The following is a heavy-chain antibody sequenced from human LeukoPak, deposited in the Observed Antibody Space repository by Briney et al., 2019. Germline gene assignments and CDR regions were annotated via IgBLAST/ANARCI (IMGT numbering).Heavy chain of an antibody. CDR1: GYKFSNFW. CDR2: LYPDDSDT. CDR3: ARGRGAFHGYENFDF. J-gene: IGHJ4*02. V-gene: IGHV5-51*01. D-gene: IGHD5-12*01. Sequence: GESLKISCKTSGYKFSNFWIGWVRRTPGKGLEWMGVLYPDDSDTRYSPSFQGQVTISADKSIRTAYLQWRSLKASDTGLYYCARGRGAFHGYENFDFWGQGTPVTVSS.